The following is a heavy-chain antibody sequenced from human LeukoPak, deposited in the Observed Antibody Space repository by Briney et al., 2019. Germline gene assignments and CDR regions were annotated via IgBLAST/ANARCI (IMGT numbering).Heavy chain of an antibody. V-gene: IGHV3-21*01. J-gene: IGHJ5*02. CDR1: GFTFSSYE. D-gene: IGHD4-17*01. CDR2: ISSSSSYI. CDR3: ARVYGDYGGYWFDP. Sequence: PGGSLRLSCAASGFTFSSYEMNWVRQAPGKGLEWVSSISSSSSYIYYADSVKGRFTISRDNAKNSLYLQMNSLRAEDTAVYYCARVYGDYGGYWFDPWGQGTLVTVSS.